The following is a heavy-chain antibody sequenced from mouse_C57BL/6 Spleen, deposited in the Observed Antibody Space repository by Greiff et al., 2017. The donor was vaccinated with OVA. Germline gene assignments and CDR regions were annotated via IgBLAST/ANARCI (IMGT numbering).Heavy chain of an antibody. D-gene: IGHD3-2*02. J-gene: IGHJ3*01. V-gene: IGHV14-2*01. CDR2: IDPKDGET. CDR3: ARQTAQATDAY. Sequence: VQLQQSGAELVKPGASVKLSCTASGFNIKDYYMHWVKQRTEQGLEWIGRIDPKDGETKYAPKFQGKATLTADKSSSTAYMELRSLTSEDSAVYFCARQTAQATDAYWGQGTLVTVSA. CDR1: GFNIKDYY.